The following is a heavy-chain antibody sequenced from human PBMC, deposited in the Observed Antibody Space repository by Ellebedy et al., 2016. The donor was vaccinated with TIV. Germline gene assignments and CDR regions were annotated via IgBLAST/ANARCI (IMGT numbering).Heavy chain of an antibody. CDR1: GFSFSSYA. Sequence: GESLKISCAASGFSFSSYAMSWVRQAPGKGLEWVLGIVGSGGSRYADPVKGRFTIPRDNSKSTLDLQMSSLRAEDTAVYYCAKDRTPGDGYWVFDFWGQGTLVTVST. CDR2: IVGSGGSR. D-gene: IGHD5-18*01. CDR3: AKDRTPGDGYWVFDF. V-gene: IGHV3-23*01. J-gene: IGHJ4*02.